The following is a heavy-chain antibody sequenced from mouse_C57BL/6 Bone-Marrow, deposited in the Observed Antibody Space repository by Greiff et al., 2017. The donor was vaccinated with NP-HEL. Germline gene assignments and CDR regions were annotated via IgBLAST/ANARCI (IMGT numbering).Heavy chain of an antibody. CDR3: TPLLWYLDY. Sequence: EVMLVESGGGLVQPGGSMKLSCVASGFTFSNYWMNWVRQSPEKGLEWVAQIRLKSDNYATHYAESVKGRFTISRDDSKSSVYLQMNNLRAEDTGIYYCTPLLWYLDYWGQGTTLTVSS. CDR2: IRLKSDNYAT. V-gene: IGHV6-3*01. CDR1: GFTFSNYW. J-gene: IGHJ2*01. D-gene: IGHD2-10*01.